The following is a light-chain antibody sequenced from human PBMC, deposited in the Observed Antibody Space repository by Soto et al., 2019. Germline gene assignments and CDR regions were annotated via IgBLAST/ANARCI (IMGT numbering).Light chain of an antibody. CDR1: SSNIGSNT. V-gene: IGLV1-44*01. Sequence: QSVLTQPPSASETHGQTVTISCSGSSSNIGSNTGNWYQQLPGTAPKLLIYTNNQRPSGVPDRFSGSKSGTSASLAISGLQSEDEAEYYCAACDDSLNAVVFGGGTKVTVL. CDR2: TNN. CDR3: AACDDSLNAVV. J-gene: IGLJ2*01.